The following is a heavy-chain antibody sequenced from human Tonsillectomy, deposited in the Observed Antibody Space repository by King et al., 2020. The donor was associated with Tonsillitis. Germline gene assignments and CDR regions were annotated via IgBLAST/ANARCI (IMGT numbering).Heavy chain of an antibody. V-gene: IGHV4-34*01. J-gene: IGHJ5*02. CDR2: INHSGST. D-gene: IGHD4/OR15-4a*01. Sequence: VQLQQWGAGLLKPSETLSLTCGVYGGSFSGYYWSWIRQPPGKGLEWIGEINHSGSTNYNPSLKSRVTISVDTSKNQFSLKLSSVTAADTAVYYCGRGRGVRPGPSLRWFDPWGQGTLVTVSS. CDR1: GGSFSGYY. CDR3: GRGRGVRPGPSLRWFDP.